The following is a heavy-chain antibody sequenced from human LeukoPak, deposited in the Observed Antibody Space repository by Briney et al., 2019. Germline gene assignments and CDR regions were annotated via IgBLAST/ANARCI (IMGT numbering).Heavy chain of an antibody. CDR1: GGSISSGGYY. Sequence: SSETLSLTCTVSGGSISSGGYYWSWIRQHPGKGLEWIGYIYYSGSAYYNPSLKSRVTISVDTSENQFSLKLSSVTAADTAVYYCARVNYGSATKEDYWGQGTTVTVSS. V-gene: IGHV4-31*03. J-gene: IGHJ4*03. D-gene: IGHD3-10*01. CDR3: ARVNYGSATKEDY. CDR2: IYYSGSA.